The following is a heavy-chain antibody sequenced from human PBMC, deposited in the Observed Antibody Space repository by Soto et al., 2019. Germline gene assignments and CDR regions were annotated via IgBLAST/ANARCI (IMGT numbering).Heavy chain of an antibody. V-gene: IGHV3-53*01. CDR3: ARLRFLEWLLFYGMDV. D-gene: IGHD3-3*01. Sequence: GSLRLSCAASGFTVSSNYMSWVRQAPGKGLEWVSVIYSGGSTYYADSVKGRFTISRDNSKNTLYLQMNSLRAEDTAVYYCARLRFLEWLLFYGMDVWGQGTTVTVSS. J-gene: IGHJ6*02. CDR1: GFTVSSNY. CDR2: IYSGGST.